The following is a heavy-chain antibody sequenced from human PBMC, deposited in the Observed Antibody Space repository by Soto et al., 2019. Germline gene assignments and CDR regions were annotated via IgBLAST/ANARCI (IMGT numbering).Heavy chain of an antibody. J-gene: IGHJ4*02. CDR2: IYDSGST. D-gene: IGHD6-6*01. CDR1: VGSISSYY. V-gene: IGHV4-59*01. CDR3: AAPPRY. Sequence: SEPLSLTCTVSVGSISSYYWSWIRQPPGKGLEWIGYIYDSGSTNYTPSLKSRVTISVDTSKNQFSLKLTSVTAADTAVYYCAAPPRYWGQGTLVTVSS.